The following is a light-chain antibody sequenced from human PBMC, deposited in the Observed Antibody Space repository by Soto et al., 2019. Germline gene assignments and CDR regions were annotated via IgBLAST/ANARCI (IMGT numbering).Light chain of an antibody. CDR1: QSVTSNY. J-gene: IGKJ1*01. Sequence: ENVLTQSPGTLSSSPGERATLSCRASQSVTSNYLAWYQQKRGQAPRLLIWGASIRATGLPDRFSGGGSGTDFTLTISRLEAEDFAVYYCQQYGSSPGTFGQGTKVDIK. CDR2: GAS. V-gene: IGKV3-20*01. CDR3: QQYGSSPGT.